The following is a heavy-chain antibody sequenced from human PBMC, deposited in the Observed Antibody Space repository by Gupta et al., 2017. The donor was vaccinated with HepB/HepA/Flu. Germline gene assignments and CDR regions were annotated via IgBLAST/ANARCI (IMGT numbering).Heavy chain of an antibody. CDR2: ISYDGSNK. D-gene: IGHD3-22*01. CDR1: GFTFSSYS. V-gene: IGHV3-30-3*01. J-gene: IGHJ4*02. Sequence: QVQLVESGGGVVQPGRSLRLSCAASGFTFSSYSMHWVRPAPGKGLEWVAVISYDGSNKYYADSVKGRFTISRDNSKNTLYLQMNSLRAEDTAVYYCARDPVVSGYYDSSGYPDYWGQGTLVTVSS. CDR3: ARDPVVSGYYDSSGYPDY.